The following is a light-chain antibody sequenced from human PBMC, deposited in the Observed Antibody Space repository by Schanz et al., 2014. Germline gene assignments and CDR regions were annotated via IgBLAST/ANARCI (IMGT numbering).Light chain of an antibody. Sequence: DIQMTQSPSSLSASVGDRVTITCQASQDITNYLNWYQQTPGKAPKLLIYDASNLETGVPSRFSGSGSGTDFTLTISSLQPEDFATYYCQQANSFPWTFGQGTKVEIK. CDR3: QQANSFPWT. J-gene: IGKJ1*01. CDR2: DAS. CDR1: QDITNY. V-gene: IGKV1-33*01.